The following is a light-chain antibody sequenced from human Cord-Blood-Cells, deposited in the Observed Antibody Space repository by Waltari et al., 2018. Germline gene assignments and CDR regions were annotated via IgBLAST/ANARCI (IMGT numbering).Light chain of an antibody. CDR3: SSYTSSSTL. CDR2: DAS. J-gene: IGLJ1*01. CDR1: SRAVGGYNY. V-gene: IGLV2-14*01. Sequence: QSALTQPAPVSGSPGQSITISCTGTSRAVGGYNYVSWYQQHRGKAPKLMIYDASNRPSGVSNRFSGSKSGNTASLTISGLQAEDEADYYCSSYTSSSTLFGTGTKVTVL.